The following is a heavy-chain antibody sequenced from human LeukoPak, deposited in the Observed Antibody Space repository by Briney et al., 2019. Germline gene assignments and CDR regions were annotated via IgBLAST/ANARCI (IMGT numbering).Heavy chain of an antibody. D-gene: IGHD3-10*01. CDR1: GYTFTGYY. V-gene: IGHV1-2*02. J-gene: IGHJ4*02. CDR2: INPNSGGT. CDR3: ARARFGESDFDY. Sequence: ASVKVSCKASGYTFTGYYMHWVRQAPGQGLDWMGWINPNSGGTNYAQKFQGRVTMTRDTSISTAYMEPSRLRSDDTAVYYCARARFGESDFDYWGQGTLVTVSS.